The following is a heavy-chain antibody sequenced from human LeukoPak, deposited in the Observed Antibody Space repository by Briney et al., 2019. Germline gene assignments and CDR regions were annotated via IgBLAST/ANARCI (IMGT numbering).Heavy chain of an antibody. CDR1: GFTFSSYG. V-gene: IGHV3-20*04. CDR2: INWNGGST. J-gene: IGHJ4*02. D-gene: IGHD3-22*01. CDR3: ARGYYYDSSGYPGDY. Sequence: GGTLRLSCAASGFTFSSYGMSWVRQAPGKGLEWVSGINWNGGSTGYADSVKGRFTISRDNAKNSLYLQMNSLRAEDTALYYCARGYYYDSSGYPGDYWGQGTLVTVSS.